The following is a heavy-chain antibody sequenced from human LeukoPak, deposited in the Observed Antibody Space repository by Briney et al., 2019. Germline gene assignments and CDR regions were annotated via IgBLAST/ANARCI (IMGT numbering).Heavy chain of an antibody. CDR2: IWYDGSNK. D-gene: IGHD6-19*01. CDR3: ARDRLSSGLDY. V-gene: IGHV3-33*01. CDR1: GFTFSSYG. J-gene: IGHJ4*02. Sequence: AGGSLRLSCAASGFTFSSYGMHWVRQAPGKGLEWVAVIWYDGSNKYYADSVKGRFTISRDNSRNTLYLQMNSLRAEDTAVYYCARDRLSSGLDYWGQGTLVTVSS.